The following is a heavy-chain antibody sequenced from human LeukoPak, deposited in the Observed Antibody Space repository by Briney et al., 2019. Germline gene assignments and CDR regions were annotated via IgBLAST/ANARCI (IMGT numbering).Heavy chain of an antibody. Sequence: GGSLRLSCAASGFIFNTYSMNWVRQAPGKGLEWVSSISSSSSYIYSADSVKGRFTISRDNTKNSLYLQMNSLRAEDTAVYYCARVGGGLHSNYPFWFDPWGQGTLVTVSS. CDR1: GFIFNTYS. V-gene: IGHV3-21*01. J-gene: IGHJ5*02. D-gene: IGHD4-11*01. CDR2: ISSSSSYI. CDR3: ARVGGGLHSNYPFWFDP.